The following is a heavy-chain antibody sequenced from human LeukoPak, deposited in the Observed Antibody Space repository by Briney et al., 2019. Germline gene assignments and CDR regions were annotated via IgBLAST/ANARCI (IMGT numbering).Heavy chain of an antibody. CDR3: AKDNYYDSSGLTP. D-gene: IGHD3-22*01. Sequence: GGSLRLSCAASGFTVSSNYVSWVRQAPGKGLEWVSVIYSGGSTYYADSVKGRFTISRDNSKNTLYLQMNSLRAEDTAVYYCAKDNYYDSSGLTPWGQGTLVTVSS. CDR2: IYSGGST. CDR1: GFTVSSNY. V-gene: IGHV3-66*01. J-gene: IGHJ5*02.